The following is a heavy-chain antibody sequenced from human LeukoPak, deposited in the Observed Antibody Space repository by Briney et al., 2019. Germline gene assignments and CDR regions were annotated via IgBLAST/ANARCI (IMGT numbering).Heavy chain of an antibody. CDR3: ARGGTTGTTPTDY. CDR2: IWYDGSNK. D-gene: IGHD1-1*01. CDR1: GFTFSSYG. V-gene: IGHV3-33*08. Sequence: PGASLRLSCAASGFTFSSYGMHWVRQAPGKGLEWVAVIWYDGSNKYYADSVKGRFTISRDNSKNTLYLQMNSLRAEDTAVYYCARGGTTGTTPTDYWGQGTLVTVSS. J-gene: IGHJ4*02.